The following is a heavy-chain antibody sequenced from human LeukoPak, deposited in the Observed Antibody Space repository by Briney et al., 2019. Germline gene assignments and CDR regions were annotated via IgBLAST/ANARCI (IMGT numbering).Heavy chain of an antibody. Sequence: ASVKVSCKASGYTFTGYYMHWVRQAPGQGVEGMGWINPNSGGTDYAQKFQGRVTMTRDTSISTAYMELSRLRSDDTAVYYCASRVWVLGFLEWFWGQGTLVTVSS. CDR3: ASRVWVLGFLEWF. D-gene: IGHD3-3*01. CDR2: INPNSGGT. CDR1: GYTFTGYY. J-gene: IGHJ4*02. V-gene: IGHV1-2*02.